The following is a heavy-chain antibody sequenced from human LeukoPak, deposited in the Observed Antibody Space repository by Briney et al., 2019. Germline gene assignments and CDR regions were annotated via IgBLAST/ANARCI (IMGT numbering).Heavy chain of an antibody. CDR1: GFTFDDYA. J-gene: IGHJ3*02. Sequence: PGGSLRLSCAASGFTFDDYAMHWVRQAPGKGLEWVSGISWNSGSIGCADSVKGRFTISRDNAKNSLYLQMNSLRAEDTALYYCAKDMSSLVAAAGDDAFDIWGQGTMVTVSS. V-gene: IGHV3-9*01. CDR2: ISWNSGSI. D-gene: IGHD6-13*01. CDR3: AKDMSSLVAAAGDDAFDI.